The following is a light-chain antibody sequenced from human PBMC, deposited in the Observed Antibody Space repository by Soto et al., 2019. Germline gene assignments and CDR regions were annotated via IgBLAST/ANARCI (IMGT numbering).Light chain of an antibody. V-gene: IGKV3-15*01. CDR2: GAS. CDR3: QQYYDWPRT. CDR1: QSVTSK. J-gene: IGKJ1*01. Sequence: EIVMTQSPATLSVSPGERATLSCTASQSVTSKIAWYQQKPDQAPRLLIYGASTRATGIPARFGGSGSGTEFTLTISRLQSEDFAVYYCQQYYDWPRTFGQGTKVDIK.